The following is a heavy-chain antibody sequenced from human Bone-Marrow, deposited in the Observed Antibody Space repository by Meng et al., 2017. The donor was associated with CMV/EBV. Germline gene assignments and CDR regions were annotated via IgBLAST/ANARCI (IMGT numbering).Heavy chain of an antibody. Sequence: GESLKISCAASGFTFSSYSMNWVRQAPGKGLEWVSSISSSSSYIYYADSVKGRFTISRDNAKNSLYLQMNSLRAEDTAVYYCARVSATAMVLIYYGMDVWGQGTTATVSS. CDR1: GFTFSSYS. CDR3: ARVSATAMVLIYYGMDV. V-gene: IGHV3-21*01. D-gene: IGHD5-18*01. CDR2: ISSSSSYI. J-gene: IGHJ6*02.